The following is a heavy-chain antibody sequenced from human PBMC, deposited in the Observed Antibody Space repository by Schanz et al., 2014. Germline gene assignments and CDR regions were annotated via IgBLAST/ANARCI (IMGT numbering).Heavy chain of an antibody. D-gene: IGHD1-1*01. CDR2: ISNTGTFI. J-gene: IGHJ4*02. V-gene: IGHV3-11*01. CDR1: GFTFSDHY. Sequence: QVQLVESGGGLVKPGGSLRLSCAASGFTFSDHYMAWIRQAPGKGLEWVSIISNTGTFIYYADSVRGRFVISRDNAKSSLFLQMKGLRAEDTAVDYCFRDAYLQIRGTGFESWGPGNLVTVSS. CDR3: FRDAYLQIRGTGFES.